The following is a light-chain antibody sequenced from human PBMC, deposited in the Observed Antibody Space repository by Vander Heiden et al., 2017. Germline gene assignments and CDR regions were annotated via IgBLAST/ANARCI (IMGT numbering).Light chain of an antibody. V-gene: IGKV1-39*01. CDR2: AAS. Sequence: DIQVTESPSSLSASVGDRVTITCRASQSISSYLNWYQQKPGKAPKLLIYAASSLQSGVPSRFSGSGSGTDFTLTISRLQPEDFATYYCQQSYSTWTFGQGTKVEIK. J-gene: IGKJ1*01. CDR1: QSISSY. CDR3: QQSYSTWT.